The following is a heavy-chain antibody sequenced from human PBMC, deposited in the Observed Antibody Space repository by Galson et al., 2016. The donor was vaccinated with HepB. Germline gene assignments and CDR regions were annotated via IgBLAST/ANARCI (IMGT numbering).Heavy chain of an antibody. D-gene: IGHD1-26*01. J-gene: IGHJ6*02. CDR3: ATGGGRRSKYYGMDV. CDR2: ISNSGGST. Sequence: SLRLSCAASGFTFSSYAMSRVRQAPGKGLEWVSVISNSGGSTYYADSVKGRFTISRANSKNTLYLQMNSLSAEDTAVYYCATGGGRRSKYYGMDVWGHGTMVTVSS. CDR1: GFTFSSYA. V-gene: IGHV3-23*01.